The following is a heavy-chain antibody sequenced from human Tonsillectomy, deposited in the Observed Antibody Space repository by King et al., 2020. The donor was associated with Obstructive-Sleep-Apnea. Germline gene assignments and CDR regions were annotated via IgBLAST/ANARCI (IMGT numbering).Heavy chain of an antibody. D-gene: IGHD2-15*01. V-gene: IGHV3-30-3*01. J-gene: IGHJ3*02. CDR2: ISYDGSNK. Sequence: VQLVESGGGVVQPGRSLRLSCAASGFTFSSYAMHWVRQAPGKGLEWVAVISYDGSNKYYADSVKGRFTISRDNSKNTLYLQMNSLRAEDTAVYYCARDNSRSGGSWWAYDIWGQATMVTVS. CDR3: ARDNSRSGGSWWAYDI. CDR1: GFTFSSYA.